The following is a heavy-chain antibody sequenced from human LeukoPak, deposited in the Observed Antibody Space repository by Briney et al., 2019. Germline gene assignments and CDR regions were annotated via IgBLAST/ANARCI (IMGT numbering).Heavy chain of an antibody. CDR2: ISGSGGST. CDR1: GLTFSSYA. J-gene: IGHJ4*02. CDR3: AKDGSPLRFLEWLGY. Sequence: SGGSLRLSCAASGLTFSSYAVSWVRQAPGKGLELVSAISGSGGSTYYADSVKGRFTISRDNPKNTLYLQMNSLRAEDTAVYYCAKDGSPLRFLEWLGYWGQGTLVTVSS. V-gene: IGHV3-23*01. D-gene: IGHD3-3*01.